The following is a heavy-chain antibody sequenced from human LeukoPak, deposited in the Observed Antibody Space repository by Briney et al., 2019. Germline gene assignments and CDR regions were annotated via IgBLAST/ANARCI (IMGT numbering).Heavy chain of an antibody. V-gene: IGHV4-59*10. CDR2: IFPAGSA. CDR3: ARGGYYDY. J-gene: IGHJ4*02. CDR1: GGSIRDYY. Sequence: TLSLTCAVSGGSIRDYYWSWIRLPAGQGLEWIGRIFPAGSANYNSSLQSRVSMSVDTSKNQFSLKLSSVTAADTAVYYCARGGYYDYWGQGTLVTVSS. D-gene: IGHD3-22*01.